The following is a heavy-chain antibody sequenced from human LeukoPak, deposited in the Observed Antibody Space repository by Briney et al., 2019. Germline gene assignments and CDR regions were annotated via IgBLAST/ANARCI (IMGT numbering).Heavy chain of an antibody. CDR2: IKQDGSEK. Sequence: GGSLRLSCAASGFTFSSYWMSWVRQAPGKGLEWVANIKQDGSEKYYVDSVKGRFTISRDNAKNSLYLQMNSLRAEDTAVYYCASGDCSSSTCMGYWGQGTLVTVSS. V-gene: IGHV3-7*01. CDR3: ASGDCSSSTCMGY. CDR1: GFTFSSYW. D-gene: IGHD2-2*01. J-gene: IGHJ4*02.